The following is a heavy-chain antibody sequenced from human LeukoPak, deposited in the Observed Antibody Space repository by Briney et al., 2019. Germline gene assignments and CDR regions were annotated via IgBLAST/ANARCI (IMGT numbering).Heavy chain of an antibody. CDR2: IKQDGSEK. V-gene: IGHV3-7*01. D-gene: IGHD3-10*01. CDR1: GFTFSSYW. CDR3: ARVFGRFGEAKGIFDF. Sequence: GGSLRLSCAASGFTFSSYWMSWVRQAPGKGLEWVANIKQDGSEKYYVDSVKGRFTISRDNAKNSLYLQMNSLRAEDTAVYYCARVFGRFGEAKGIFDFWGQGTLVTVSS. J-gene: IGHJ4*02.